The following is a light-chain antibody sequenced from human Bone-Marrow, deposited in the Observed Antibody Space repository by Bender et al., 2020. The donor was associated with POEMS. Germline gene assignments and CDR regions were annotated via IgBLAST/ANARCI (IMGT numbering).Light chain of an antibody. Sequence: QSALTQPASVSGSPGQSITISCTGTSSDVGSYNLVSWYQQHPGKAPKLLIYDVSDRPSGISNRFSGSKSGNTASLTIAGLQADDEATYYCNSYTAISSWVFGGGTRLTVL. J-gene: IGLJ3*02. CDR2: DVS. CDR3: NSYTAISSWV. CDR1: SSDVGSYNL. V-gene: IGLV2-14*02.